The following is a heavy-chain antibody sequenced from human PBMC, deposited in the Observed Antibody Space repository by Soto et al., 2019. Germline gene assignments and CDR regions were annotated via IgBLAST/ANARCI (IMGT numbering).Heavy chain of an antibody. D-gene: IGHD5-18*01. V-gene: IGHV3-9*01. CDR1: GFTFDDYA. J-gene: IGHJ4*02. CDR2: ISWNSGSI. Sequence: EVQLVESGGGLVQPGRSLRLSCAASGFTFDDYAMHWVRQAPGKGLEWVSGISWNSGSIGYAGTVKGRFTISRDNAKKSLYMQLISMKAEDTGLYYCAKDISVARRTDTAMGIPPSYLGQGTVVTGSS. CDR3: AKDISVARRTDTAMGIPPSY.